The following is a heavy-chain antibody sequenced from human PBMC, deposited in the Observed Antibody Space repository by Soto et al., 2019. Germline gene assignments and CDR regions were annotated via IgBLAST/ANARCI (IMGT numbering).Heavy chain of an antibody. CDR2: ISGNATST. CDR3: AKKAGIISRYGLDV. J-gene: IGHJ6*02. V-gene: IGHV3-23*01. Sequence: SCKASGFTFSSFAMNWVRQAPGKGLEWVAVISGNATSTYYADSVKGRFTISRDNSKNTMYLQMNSLRAEDTAVYYCAKKAGIISRYGLDVWGQGTTVTVSS. CDR1: GFTFSSFA.